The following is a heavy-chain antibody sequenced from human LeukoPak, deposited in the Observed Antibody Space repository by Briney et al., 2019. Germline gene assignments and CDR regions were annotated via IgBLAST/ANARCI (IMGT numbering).Heavy chain of an antibody. V-gene: IGHV3-30*02. D-gene: IGHD3-22*01. Sequence: GGSLRLSCAASGFSFRSLGMHWVRQAPGKGLEWVAFIRYDGSDNHYANSVKGRFTISRDNSKNMLHLQMNSLGAEDTAVYYCAKDHGHYSDSSGCHPPFYFDYWGQGTLVTVSS. J-gene: IGHJ4*02. CDR1: GFSFRSLG. CDR2: IRYDGSDN. CDR3: AKDHGHYSDSSGCHPPFYFDY.